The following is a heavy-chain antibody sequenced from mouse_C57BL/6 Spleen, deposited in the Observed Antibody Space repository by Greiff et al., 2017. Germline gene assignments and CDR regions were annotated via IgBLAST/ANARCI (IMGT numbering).Heavy chain of an antibody. J-gene: IGHJ2*01. Sequence: QVQLQQPGAELVKPGASVKLSCMASGYTFTSYWVHWVKQRPGQGLEWIGMIHPNSGSTNYNEKFKSKATLTVDNSSSTAYMQLSSLTSEDSAVYYCARSKSYYGLDYWGQGTTLTVSS. CDR3: ARSKSYYGLDY. D-gene: IGHD2-1*01. CDR1: GYTFTSYW. CDR2: IHPNSGST. V-gene: IGHV1-64*01.